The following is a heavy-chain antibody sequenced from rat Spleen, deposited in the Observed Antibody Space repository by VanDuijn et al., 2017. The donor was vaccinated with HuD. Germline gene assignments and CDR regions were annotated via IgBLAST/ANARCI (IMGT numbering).Heavy chain of an antibody. D-gene: IGHD1-11*01. J-gene: IGHJ2*01. V-gene: IGHV5-20*01. CDR3: TTVYGGYNHHFDY. CDR1: GLSFSDYY. Sequence: EVQLVESGGGLVQPGRSLKLSCAASGLSFSDYYMAWVRQAPTKGLAWVASITYDGGSTYYRDSVKGRFTISRDNAKSSLYLHMDSLRSEDTATYYCTTVYGGYNHHFDYWGQGIMVTVSS. CDR2: ITYDGGST.